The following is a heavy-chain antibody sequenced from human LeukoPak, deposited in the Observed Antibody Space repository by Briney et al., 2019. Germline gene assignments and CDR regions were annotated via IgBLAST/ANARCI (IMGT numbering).Heavy chain of an antibody. CDR3: ARGPYYYGSGSYPDY. V-gene: IGHV4-34*01. CDR1: GGSFSGYY. CDR2: INHSGST. Sequence: PSETLSLTCAVSGGSFSGYYWSWIRQPPGKGLEWIGEINHSGSTNYNPSLKSRVTISVDTSKNQFSLKLSSVTAADTAVYYCARGPYYYGSGSYPDYWGQGTLVTVSS. J-gene: IGHJ4*02. D-gene: IGHD3-10*01.